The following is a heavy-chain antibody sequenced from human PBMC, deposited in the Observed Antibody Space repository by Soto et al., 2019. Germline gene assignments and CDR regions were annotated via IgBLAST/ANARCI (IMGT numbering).Heavy chain of an antibody. V-gene: IGHV5-10-1*01. Sequence: GESLKISCKGSGYSFTSYWISWVRQMPGKGLEWMGRIDPSDSYTNYSPSFQGHVTISADKSISTAYLQWSSLKASDTAMYYCATSVVRIAARVIYYGMDVWGQGTTVTVSS. CDR1: GYSFTSYW. CDR2: IDPSDSYT. D-gene: IGHD6-6*01. CDR3: ATSVVRIAARVIYYGMDV. J-gene: IGHJ6*02.